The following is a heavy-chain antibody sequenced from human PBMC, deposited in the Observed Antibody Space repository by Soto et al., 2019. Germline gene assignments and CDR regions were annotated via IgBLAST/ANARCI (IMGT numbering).Heavy chain of an antibody. CDR2: IKSKTDGGTT. CDR1: GFTFSNAW. J-gene: IGHJ4*02. Sequence: EVQLVESGGGLVKPGGSLRLSCAASGFTFSNAWMSWVRQAPGKGLEWVGRIKSKTDGGTTDYAAPVKGRFTISRDDSKNTLYLQMNSLKTEDTAVYYCTTEALGGVIAAFDYWGQGTLVTVSS. D-gene: IGHD3-16*02. CDR3: TTEALGGVIAAFDY. V-gene: IGHV3-15*01.